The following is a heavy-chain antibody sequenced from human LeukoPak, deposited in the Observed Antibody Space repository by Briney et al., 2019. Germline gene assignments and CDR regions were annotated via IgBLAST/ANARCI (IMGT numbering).Heavy chain of an antibody. CDR2: IYYSGST. D-gene: IGHD3-10*01. V-gene: IGHV4-59*08. CDR1: GGSISSYY. CDR3: ARRSYYGHFDY. Sequence: PSETLSLTCTVSGGSISSYYWSWIRQPPGEGVEWIGYIYYSGSTNYNPSLKSRVTISVDTSKNQFSLKLSSVTAADTAVYYCARRSYYGHFDYWGQGTLVTVSS. J-gene: IGHJ4*02.